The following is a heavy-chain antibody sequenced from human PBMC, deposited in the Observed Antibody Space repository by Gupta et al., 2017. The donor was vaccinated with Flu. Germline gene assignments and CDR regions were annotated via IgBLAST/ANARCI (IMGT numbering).Heavy chain of an antibody. CDR3: ARERGYENNYLNK. J-gene: IGHJ4*02. D-gene: IGHD5-12*01. V-gene: IGHV3-11*01. Sequence: VQLEESGGGLVKPGGSLRLSCVASGFIFNDYSMSWIRQTPGKGLEWISYISGSGRSLDYADSVKGRFTISRDNAKNSLDLQMSTLRAEDSAIYYCARERGYENNYLNKWGQGTLVTVSS. CDR1: GFIFNDYS. CDR2: ISGSGRSL.